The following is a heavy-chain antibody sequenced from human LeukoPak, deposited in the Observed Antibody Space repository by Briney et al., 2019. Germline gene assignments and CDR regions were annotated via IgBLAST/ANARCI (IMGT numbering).Heavy chain of an antibody. CDR1: GGSISSYY. Sequence: PSETLSLTCTVAGGSISSYYWSWIRQPAGKGLEWIGRIYSSGSTNYNPSLKSRVTMSVDKSKNQFSLKLSSVTAADTAVYYCARDWYYYDSSGYYWFDPWGQGTLVTVSS. D-gene: IGHD3-22*01. CDR2: IYSSGST. J-gene: IGHJ5*02. V-gene: IGHV4-4*07. CDR3: ARDWYYYDSSGYYWFDP.